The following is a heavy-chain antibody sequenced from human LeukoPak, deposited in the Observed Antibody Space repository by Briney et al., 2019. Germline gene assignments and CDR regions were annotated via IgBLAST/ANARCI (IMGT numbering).Heavy chain of an antibody. CDR2: INPNSGGT. CDR1: GYTFTGYY. D-gene: IGHD3-3*01. CDR3: ARDHPYDFWSGYYYNWFDP. J-gene: IGHJ5*02. V-gene: IGHV1-2*06. Sequence: GASVKVSCKASGYTFTGYYMHWVRQAPGQGLEWMGRINPNSGGTNYAQKFQGRVTMTRDTSISTAYMELSRLRSDDTAVYYCARDHPYDFWSGYYYNWFDPWGQGTLVTVSS.